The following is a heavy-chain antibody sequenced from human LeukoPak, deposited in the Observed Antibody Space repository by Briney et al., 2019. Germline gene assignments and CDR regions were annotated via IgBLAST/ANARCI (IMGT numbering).Heavy chain of an antibody. CDR2: ISPEGSGT. D-gene: IGHD2-8*02. CDR1: GFSLSDYW. V-gene: IGHV3-74*01. CDR3: TRVQAGRSGLMDV. Sequence: PGGSLRLSCAASGFSLSDYWMHWVRQAPGKGLVWVSRISPEGSGTTYADSVKGRFTISRDNSKNTLYLQMNSLRDEDAAVYHCTRVQAGRSGLMDVWGRGTTVTVSS. J-gene: IGHJ6*02.